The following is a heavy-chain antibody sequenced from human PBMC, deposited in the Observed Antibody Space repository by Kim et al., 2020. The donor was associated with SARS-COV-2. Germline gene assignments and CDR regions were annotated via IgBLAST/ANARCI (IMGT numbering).Heavy chain of an antibody. V-gene: IGHV3-53*01. J-gene: IGHJ5*02. Sequence: SVKGRFTISRDNSKNTLYLQMNSLRAEDTAVYYCARGVYYDIFGGVWFDPWGQGTLVTVSS. CDR3: ARGVYYDIFGGVWFDP. D-gene: IGHD3-9*01.